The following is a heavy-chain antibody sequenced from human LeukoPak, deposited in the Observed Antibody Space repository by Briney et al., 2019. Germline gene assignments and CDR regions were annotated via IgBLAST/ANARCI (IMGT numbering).Heavy chain of an antibody. Sequence: GESLKISCKGSGYTLSSYWIGWVRQMPGKGLEWMGIIYPGDSDTRYSPSLQGQVTISVDTSIGTAYLQWSSLKASDTAIYYCARQNDFRLDYWGQGTLVTVSS. V-gene: IGHV5-51*01. J-gene: IGHJ4*02. CDR3: ARQNDFRLDY. CDR1: GYTLSSYW. CDR2: IYPGDSDT. D-gene: IGHD3-3*01.